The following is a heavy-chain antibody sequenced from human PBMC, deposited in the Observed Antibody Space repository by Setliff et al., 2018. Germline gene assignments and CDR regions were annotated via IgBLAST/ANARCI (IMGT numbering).Heavy chain of an antibody. J-gene: IGHJ4*02. V-gene: IGHV4-39*07. CDR3: ARGRAGHSGH. CDR1: GGSISSSSYY. CDR2: IYYSGST. Sequence: KTSETLSLTCTVFGGSISSSSYYWGWIRQPPGKGLEWIGSIYYSGSTYYNPSLKSRVTISVDTSKNQFSLKLSSVTAADTAVYYCARGRAGHSGHWGQGTLVTVS. D-gene: IGHD6-19*01.